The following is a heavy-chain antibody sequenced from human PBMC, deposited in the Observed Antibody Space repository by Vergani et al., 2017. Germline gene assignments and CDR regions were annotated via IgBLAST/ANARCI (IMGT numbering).Heavy chain of an antibody. J-gene: IGHJ4*02. CDR2: IYYSGIT. V-gene: IGHV4-59*01. CDR3: ARGVGSFDY. CDR1: GGSISSYY. D-gene: IGHD6-25*01. Sequence: QVQLQESGPGLVKPSQTLSLTCTVSGGSISSYYWSWIRQPPGKGLEWIGYIYYSGITNYNPSLKNRVTISVDPSKNQFSLRLSSVTAADTAVYYCARGVGSFDYWGQGTLVTVSS.